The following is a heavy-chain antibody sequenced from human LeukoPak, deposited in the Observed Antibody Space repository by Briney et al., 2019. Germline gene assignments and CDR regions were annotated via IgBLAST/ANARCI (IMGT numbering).Heavy chain of an antibody. CDR3: ARPYRSSAHGTFDL. J-gene: IGHJ3*01. V-gene: IGHV4-4*09. CDR1: GDSISNYF. CDR2: ILTSGTT. D-gene: IGHD6-13*01. Sequence: SETLSLTCTVSGDSISNYFWSWIRQPPGKGLEWIGYILTSGTTNYNPSLKSRVTISVDTSKNQFSLKLNSVTAADTAVYYCARPYRSSAHGTFDLWGPGIRVTVSS.